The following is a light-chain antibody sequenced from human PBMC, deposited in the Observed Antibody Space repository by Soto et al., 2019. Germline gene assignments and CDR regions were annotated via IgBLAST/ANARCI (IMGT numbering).Light chain of an antibody. CDR2: AAS. CDR3: QQYNNWPRT. V-gene: IGKV3-15*01. Sequence: EIVMTQSPATLSMSPGRATLSCRASQSISSNLAWYQQKPGQAPRLLIYAASTRATAVPARFSGSGSGTEFTLTISSLQSEDFAVYYCQQYNNWPRTFGQGTKVEIK. J-gene: IGKJ1*01. CDR1: QSISSN.